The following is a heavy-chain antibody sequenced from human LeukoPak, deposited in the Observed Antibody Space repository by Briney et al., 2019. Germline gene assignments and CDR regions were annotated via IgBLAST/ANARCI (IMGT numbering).Heavy chain of an antibody. V-gene: IGHV3-11*01. Sequence: GGSLRLSCAASGFTFSDYYMSWIRQAPGKGLEWVSYISSSGSTIYYADFVKGRFTISRDNAKNSLYLQMNSLRAEDTAVYYCARESIDPYYYDSSGSVDYWGQGTLVTVSS. D-gene: IGHD3-22*01. CDR3: ARESIDPYYYDSSGSVDY. CDR2: ISSSGSTI. J-gene: IGHJ4*02. CDR1: GFTFSDYY.